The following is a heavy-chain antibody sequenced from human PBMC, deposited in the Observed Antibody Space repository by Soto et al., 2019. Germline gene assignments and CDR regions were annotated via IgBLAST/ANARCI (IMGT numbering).Heavy chain of an antibody. CDR1: GFTFSTYA. V-gene: IGHV3-23*01. D-gene: IGHD6-19*01. J-gene: IGHJ6*02. CDR3: AKVDRYSSGWSYYAPEYYYYGMDV. Sequence: EVQLLESGGGLVQPGGSLRLSCAASGFTFSTYALSWVRQSPGTGLVWVSAISGSGDDTYYTHSVKGRFTISRDNSKNTLSLQMDSLRVEDTATYYCAKVDRYSSGWSYYAPEYYYYGMDVWGQGTTVTVSS. CDR2: ISGSGDDT.